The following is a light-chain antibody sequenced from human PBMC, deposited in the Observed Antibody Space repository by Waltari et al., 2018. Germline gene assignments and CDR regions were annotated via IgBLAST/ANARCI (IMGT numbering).Light chain of an antibody. CDR2: LGS. V-gene: IGKV2-28*01. J-gene: IGKJ1*01. Sequence: DIVMTQSPLSLPVTPGEPASISCRSSQSLLHSNGYNYLDWYLQKPGQAPQLLIYLGSNRASGVPDRFSGSGSGTDFTLKISRVEAEDVEVYYCMQALLTPTFGQGTKVEIK. CDR1: QSLLHSNGYNY. CDR3: MQALLTPT.